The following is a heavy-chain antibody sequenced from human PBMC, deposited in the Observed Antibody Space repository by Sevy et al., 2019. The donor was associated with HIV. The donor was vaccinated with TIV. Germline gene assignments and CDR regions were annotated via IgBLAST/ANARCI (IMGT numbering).Heavy chain of an antibody. J-gene: IGHJ6*02. CDR2: IWYDGSNK. Sequence: GGSLRLSCAASGFTFSSYGMYWVRQAPGKGLEWVAVIWYDGSNKYYADSVKGRFTISRDNSKNTLYLQMNSLRAEDTAVYYCAREDYGSGSYYMLGTYYYYGMDVWGQGTTVTVSS. D-gene: IGHD3-10*01. CDR1: GFTFSSYG. V-gene: IGHV3-33*01. CDR3: AREDYGSGSYYMLGTYYYYGMDV.